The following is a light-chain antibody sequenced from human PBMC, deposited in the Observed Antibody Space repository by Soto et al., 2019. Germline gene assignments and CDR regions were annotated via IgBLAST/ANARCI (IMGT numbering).Light chain of an antibody. Sequence: DIQMTQSPSFVSASVGDRVTITCRASQGISSWLAWYQHKPGRAPKLLIHAASSLESGVPSRFSGSGSGTDFTLTISSLQSEDFATYYCQQSYSTPRTFGPGTKVDIK. J-gene: IGKJ3*01. CDR3: QQSYSTPRT. V-gene: IGKV1-12*01. CDR1: QGISSW. CDR2: AAS.